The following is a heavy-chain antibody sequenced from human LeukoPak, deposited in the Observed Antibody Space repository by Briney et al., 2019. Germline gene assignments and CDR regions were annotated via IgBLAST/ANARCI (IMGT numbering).Heavy chain of an antibody. D-gene: IGHD6-13*01. CDR2: ISYDGSNK. CDR1: GLTFSSYA. V-gene: IGHV3-30*04. J-gene: IGHJ4*02. Sequence: GGSLRLSCAASGLTFSSYAMHWVRQAPGKGLERVAVISYDGSNKYYADSVKGRFTIPRDNSKNKLYLQMNSLRAEDTAVYYCARARQQLVRYVGLDYWGQGTLVTVSS. CDR3: ARARQQLVRYVGLDY.